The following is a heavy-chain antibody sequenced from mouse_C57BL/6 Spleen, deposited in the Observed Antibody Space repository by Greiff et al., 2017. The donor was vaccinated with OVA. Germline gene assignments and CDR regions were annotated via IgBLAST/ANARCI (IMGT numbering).Heavy chain of an antibody. CDR1: GYTFTSYW. CDR3: AKWDSYFDY. D-gene: IGHD4-1*02. CDR2: IDPSDSET. J-gene: IGHJ2*01. Sequence: QVQLQQSGAELVRPGSSVKLSCKASGYTFTSYWLHWVKQRPIQGLEWIGNIDPSDSETHYNQKFKDKATLTVDKSSSTAYMQLSSLTSEDSAVYYCAKWDSYFDYWGQGTTLTVSS. V-gene: IGHV1-52*01.